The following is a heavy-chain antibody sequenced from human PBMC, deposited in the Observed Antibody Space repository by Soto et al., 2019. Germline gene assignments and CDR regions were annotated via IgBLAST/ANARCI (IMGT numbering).Heavy chain of an antibody. Sequence: ASVKVSCKASGYTFTSYYMHGVRQAPGQGLEWMGIINPSGGSTSYAQKFQGRVTMTRDTSTSTVYMELSSLRSEDTAVYYCARDGVTGNFDYWGQGTLVPVSS. J-gene: IGHJ4*02. V-gene: IGHV1-46*01. CDR2: INPSGGST. CDR1: GYTFTSYY. D-gene: IGHD2-21*02. CDR3: ARDGVTGNFDY.